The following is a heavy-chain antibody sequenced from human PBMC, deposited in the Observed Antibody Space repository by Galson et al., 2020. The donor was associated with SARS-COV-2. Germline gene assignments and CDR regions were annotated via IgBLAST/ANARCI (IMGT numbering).Heavy chain of an antibody. V-gene: IGHV4-31*03. Sequence: SETLSLTCTVSGGSISSGGYYWSWIRPHPGKGLEWIGYIYYSGSTHYNPSLNSRVTISVDTSKNQFSLKLSSVTAADTAVYYCARALRITIFGVVNWFDPWGQGTLVTVSS. CDR2: IYYSGST. D-gene: IGHD3-3*01. CDR3: ARALRITIFGVVNWFDP. CDR1: GGSISSGGYY. J-gene: IGHJ5*02.